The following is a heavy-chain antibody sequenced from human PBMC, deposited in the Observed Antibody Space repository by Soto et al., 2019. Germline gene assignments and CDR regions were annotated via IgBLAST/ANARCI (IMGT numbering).Heavy chain of an antibody. CDR3: ARQTYVWTSFGWFAP. J-gene: IGHJ5*02. D-gene: IGHD3-10*01. CDR1: GGSISSSSYY. V-gene: IGHV4-39*01. CDR2: IYYSGST. Sequence: QLQLQESGPGLVKPSETLSLTCTVSGGSISSSSYYWGWIRQPPGKGLEWIGSIYYSGSTYYNPSLKSRVSISVATSKHRCSLKLSAVTAADTAVYYCARQTYVWTSFGWFAPWGQGTLVTVSS.